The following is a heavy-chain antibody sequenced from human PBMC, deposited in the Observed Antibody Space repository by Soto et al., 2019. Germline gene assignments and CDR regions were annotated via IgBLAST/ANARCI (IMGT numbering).Heavy chain of an antibody. CDR2: IYYSGST. D-gene: IGHD3-22*01. CDR3: ARGYYYDSSGYYSAFDI. J-gene: IGHJ3*02. Sequence: TLSLTCTVSGGSISSDYWSWIRQPPGKGLEWIGYIYYSGSTNYNPSLKSRVTISVDTSKNQLSLKLSSVTAADTAVYYCARGYYYDSSGYYSAFDIWGQGTMVTVS. CDR1: GGSISSDY. V-gene: IGHV4-59*01.